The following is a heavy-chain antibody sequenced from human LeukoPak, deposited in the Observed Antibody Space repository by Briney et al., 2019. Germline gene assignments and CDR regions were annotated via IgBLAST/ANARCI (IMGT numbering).Heavy chain of an antibody. V-gene: IGHV4-4*07. D-gene: IGHD6-19*01. CDR3: ARTLSSGWYPRF. J-gene: IGHJ4*02. CDR1: GGSISSYY. Sequence: PSETLSLTCTVSGGSISSYYWSWVRQPAGKGLEWIGRIYASGNTNYNPSLKGRVTMTVDTSKNQFSLNLGSVTAADTAVYYCARTLSSGWYPRFWGQGTLVTVSS. CDR2: IYASGNT.